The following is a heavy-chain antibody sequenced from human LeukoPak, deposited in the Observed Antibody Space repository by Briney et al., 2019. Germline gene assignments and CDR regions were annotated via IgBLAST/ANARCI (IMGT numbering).Heavy chain of an antibody. V-gene: IGHV1-69*13. CDR3: ARDTGSYSYGFETNY. CDR1: GGTFGKFA. J-gene: IGHJ4*02. D-gene: IGHD5-18*01. Sequence: SVKVSCKASGGTFGKFAISWVRQAPGQGLEWMGGIIPIFATVNYAQKFQGRVTITADESTGTAYMELNSLRSEDTAVYYCARDTGSYSYGFETNYWGQGTLVTVSS. CDR2: IIPIFATV.